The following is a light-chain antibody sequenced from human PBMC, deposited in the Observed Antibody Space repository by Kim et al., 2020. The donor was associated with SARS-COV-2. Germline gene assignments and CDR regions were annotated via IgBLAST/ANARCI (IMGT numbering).Light chain of an antibody. CDR2: AAS. CDR3: QQSYNTPRT. CDR1: QNINNF. Sequence: DIEMTQSPSSLSASVGDRVTVTCRASQNINNFLNWYQQKPGKAPEFLIYAASNLQSGVPSRFSGSGSGTDFTLTINSLQPKDFATYYCQQSYNTPRTFGQGTKVDIK. V-gene: IGKV1-39*01. J-gene: IGKJ1*01.